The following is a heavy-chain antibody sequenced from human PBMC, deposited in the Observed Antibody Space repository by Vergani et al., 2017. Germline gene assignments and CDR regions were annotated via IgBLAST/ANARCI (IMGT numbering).Heavy chain of an antibody. V-gene: IGHV4-34*01. J-gene: IGHJ6*03. Sequence: QVQLQQWGGGLLKPSETLSLTCVVNGGSFTSYHWTWIRQSPGEGLEWVGDIDHTGRPDYNPSLKSRLTMSVYKSRNQFSLTLNSVTATDPALYFCARVNTETNGHLYYYDYMDVWGQGTEVTVS. CDR3: ARVNTETNGHLYYYDYMDV. CDR2: IDHTGRP. D-gene: IGHD4-11*01. CDR1: GGSFTSYH.